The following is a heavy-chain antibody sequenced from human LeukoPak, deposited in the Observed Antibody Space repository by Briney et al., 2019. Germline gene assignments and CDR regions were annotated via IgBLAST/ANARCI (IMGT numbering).Heavy chain of an antibody. CDR1: GFTFSNYS. V-gene: IGHV3-21*01. D-gene: IGHD6-13*01. CDR2: ISSSSSYI. CDR3: ATDHTIAAAGAYYFDY. J-gene: IGHJ4*02. Sequence: GGSLRLSCAASGFTFSNYSMNWVRQAPGKGLEWVSSISSSSSYIYYADSVKGRFTISRDNAKNSLYLQMSSLRAEDTAVYYCATDHTIAAAGAYYFDYWGQGTLVTVSS.